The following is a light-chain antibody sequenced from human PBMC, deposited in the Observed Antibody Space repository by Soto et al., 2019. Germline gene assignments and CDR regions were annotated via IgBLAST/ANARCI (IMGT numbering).Light chain of an antibody. CDR1: TGAVTSGHY. J-gene: IGLJ7*01. V-gene: IGLV7-46*01. Sequence: QAVVTQEPSLTVSPGGTVTLTCGSSTGAVTSGHYPYWFQQKPGQAPRTLIYDTSNKHSWTPARFSGSLLGGKAALTLSGAQPEDEAEYYCLLSYSGADAVFGRGTQLTVL. CDR3: LLSYSGADAV. CDR2: DTS.